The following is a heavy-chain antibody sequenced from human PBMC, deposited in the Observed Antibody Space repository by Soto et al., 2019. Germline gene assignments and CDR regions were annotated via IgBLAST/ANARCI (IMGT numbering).Heavy chain of an antibody. CDR3: VRRHVSATGIDWFDP. CDR1: GYTFPSYG. Sequence: ASVTVSCPASGYTFPSYGIHWVRQAPGQRLEWMGWINAANGDTKYSPKFQGRVTITRDTSASTAYMELSSLRSEDTAVYYCVRRHVSATGIDWFDPWGQGTLVTVSS. CDR2: INAANGDT. D-gene: IGHD6-13*01. J-gene: IGHJ5*02. V-gene: IGHV1-3*01.